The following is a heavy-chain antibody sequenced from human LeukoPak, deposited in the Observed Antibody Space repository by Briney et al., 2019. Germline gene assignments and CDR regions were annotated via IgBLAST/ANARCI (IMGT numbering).Heavy chain of an antibody. CDR1: GYSINSGYY. CDR2: IYHSGST. CDR3: ARQGGRRIQLWYFDY. J-gene: IGHJ4*02. Sequence: SETLSLTCTVSGYSINSGYYWGWIRQPPGKGLEWIGSIYHSGSTYYNPSLKSRVTISVDTSKNQFSLKLSSVIAADTAVYYCARQGGRRIQLWYFDYWGQGTLVTVSS. D-gene: IGHD5-18*01. V-gene: IGHV4-38-2*02.